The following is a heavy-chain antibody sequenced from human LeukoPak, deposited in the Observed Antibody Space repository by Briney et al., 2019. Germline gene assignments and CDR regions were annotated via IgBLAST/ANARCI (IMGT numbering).Heavy chain of an antibody. Sequence: GGSLRLSCAAPGFTFSNAYMSWVRQAPGKGLEWVGRIKSKAHGGTTEYAAPVKGRFTISRDDSKNTLFLQMNSLQTEDAALYYCATYSSSYYYFVYWGQGTLVTVSS. V-gene: IGHV3-15*01. D-gene: IGHD6-13*01. CDR2: IKSKAHGGTT. CDR1: GFTFSNAY. CDR3: ATYSSSYYYFVY. J-gene: IGHJ4*02.